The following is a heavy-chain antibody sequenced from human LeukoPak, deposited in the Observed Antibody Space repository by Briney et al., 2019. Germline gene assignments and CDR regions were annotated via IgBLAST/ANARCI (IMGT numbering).Heavy chain of an antibody. J-gene: IGHJ3*02. D-gene: IGHD2-15*01. Sequence: KPGGSLRLSCAASGFTFSSYSMNWVRQAPGKGLEWVSSISTSSSYIYYADSVKGRVTISRDNAKKSLYLQMSSLRAEDTAVYYCARGLDVVSASNDAFDIWGQGTMVTVSS. CDR1: GFTFSSYS. V-gene: IGHV3-21*01. CDR3: ARGLDVVSASNDAFDI. CDR2: ISTSSSYI.